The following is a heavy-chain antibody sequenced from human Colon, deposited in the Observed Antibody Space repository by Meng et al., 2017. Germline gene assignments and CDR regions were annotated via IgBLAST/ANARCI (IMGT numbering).Heavy chain of an antibody. V-gene: IGHV4-61*01. J-gene: IGHJ5*01. D-gene: IGHD5-12*01. CDR3: ARDSGYDKDWFDS. Sequence: VQLQESRPRLIRPSETLSLSCAVSGGSVVMNSYCWSWIRQPPVKGLEWIGFVYDSGCTNYNPSLKSRVTISVDTSKNQFSLKVSSVTAAGTAVYYCARDSGYDKDWFDSWGQGTLVTVSS. CDR2: VYDSGCT. CDR1: GGSVVMNSYC.